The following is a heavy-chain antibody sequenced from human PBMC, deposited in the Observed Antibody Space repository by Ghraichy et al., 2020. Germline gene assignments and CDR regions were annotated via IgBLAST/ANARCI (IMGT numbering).Heavy chain of an antibody. CDR3: ARVQSPLGYYDSSGYCDY. Sequence: SETLSLTCAVSGGSISSGGYSWSWIRQPPGKGLEWIGYIYYSGSTYYNPSLKSRVTISVDTSKNQFSLKLSSLTAADTAVYYCARVQSPLGYYDSSGYCDYWGQGTLVTVSS. CDR1: GGSISSGGYS. D-gene: IGHD3-22*01. J-gene: IGHJ4*02. CDR2: IYYSGST. V-gene: IGHV4-30-4*07.